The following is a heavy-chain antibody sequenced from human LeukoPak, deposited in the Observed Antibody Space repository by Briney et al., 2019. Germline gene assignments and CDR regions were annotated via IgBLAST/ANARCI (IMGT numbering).Heavy chain of an antibody. Sequence: GEDLMIPCKGSGYSLHSYWIGWVRQMPGTGLEWMGIIYPGDYDARSSPSFQGQVTISADKAISTAYLQWSSLKASDAAMYYCARLLTGTTFLYHYWGQGTRVTVSS. CDR3: ARLLTGTTFLYHY. D-gene: IGHD1-1*01. J-gene: IGHJ4*02. CDR2: IYPGDYDA. CDR1: GYSLHSYW. V-gene: IGHV5-51*01.